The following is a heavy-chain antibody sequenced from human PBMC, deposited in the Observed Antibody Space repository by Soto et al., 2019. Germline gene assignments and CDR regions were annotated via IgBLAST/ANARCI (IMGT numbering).Heavy chain of an antibody. CDR3: AAANYYDSSGYAFDY. V-gene: IGHV1-58*01. CDR1: GFTFTSSA. CDR2: IVVGSGNT. Sequence: SVKVSCKASGFTFTSSAVQWVRQARGQRLEWIGWIVVGSGNTNYAQKFQERVTITRDMSTSTAYMELSSLRSEDTAVYYCAAANYYDSSGYAFDYWGQGTLVTVSS. J-gene: IGHJ4*02. D-gene: IGHD3-22*01.